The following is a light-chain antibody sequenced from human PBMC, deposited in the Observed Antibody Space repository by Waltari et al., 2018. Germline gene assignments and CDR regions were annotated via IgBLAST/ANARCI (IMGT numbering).Light chain of an antibody. CDR2: LNSDGSH. J-gene: IGLJ2*01. CDR3: HAWRSGILV. Sequence: QLVLTQSPSAPASLGASVNLTCTLSSGHSDYAIAWHQQQPGKGPRYLMKLNSDGSHNKGDGIPDRFSGSSSGAERYLTISSLQSEDEADYYCHAWRSGILVFAGGTKLTVL. CDR1: SGHSDYA. V-gene: IGLV4-69*01.